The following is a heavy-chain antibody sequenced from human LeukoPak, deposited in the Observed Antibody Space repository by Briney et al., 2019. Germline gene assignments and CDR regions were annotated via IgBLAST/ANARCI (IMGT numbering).Heavy chain of an antibody. J-gene: IGHJ4*02. CDR3: ARGRITMVRGRYFDY. CDR1: GGSFSGHY. D-gene: IGHD3-10*01. V-gene: IGHV4-34*01. Sequence: TSETLSLTCAVYGGSFSGHYWSWIRQPPGKGLEWIGEINHSGSTNYNPSLKSRVTISVDTSKNQFSLKLSSVTAADTAVYYCARGRITMVRGRYFDYWGQGTLVTVSS. CDR2: INHSGST.